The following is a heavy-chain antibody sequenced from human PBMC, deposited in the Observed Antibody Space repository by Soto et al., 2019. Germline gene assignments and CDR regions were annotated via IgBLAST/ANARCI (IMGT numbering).Heavy chain of an antibody. J-gene: IGHJ6*02. V-gene: IGHV5-51*01. D-gene: IGHD4-4*01. CDR3: ARHISNFRYCYYAMDV. Sequence: GESLKISCKGSGYTFTDYWIGWVRQLPGKGLEWMGIIYPGDSDTRYSPSFQGHVTITVDKSTSTAYLQWNTLKASDTAMYYWARHISNFRYCYYAMDVWGQGTTATVSS. CDR1: GYTFTDYW. CDR2: IYPGDSDT.